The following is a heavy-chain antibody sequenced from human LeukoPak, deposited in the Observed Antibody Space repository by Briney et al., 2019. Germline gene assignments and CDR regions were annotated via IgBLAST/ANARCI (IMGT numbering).Heavy chain of an antibody. Sequence: PSETLSLTCTVSGGSINSRSDYWGWIRQPPGKGLEWIGSIYYSGSTYYTPSLKSRVTISVDTSKNQFSLKLSSVTAADTAVYYCARQDIAMAWSYYFDYWGQGTLVTVSS. CDR3: ARQDIAMAWSYYFDY. V-gene: IGHV4-39*01. CDR1: GGSINSRSDY. CDR2: IYYSGST. D-gene: IGHD5-18*01. J-gene: IGHJ4*02.